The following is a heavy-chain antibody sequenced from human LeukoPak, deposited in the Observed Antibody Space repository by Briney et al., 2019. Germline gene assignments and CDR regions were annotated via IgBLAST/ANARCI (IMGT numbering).Heavy chain of an antibody. V-gene: IGHV7-4-1*02. Sequence: ASVKVSCKASGYTFSSCAINWVRQAPGQGLEYMGWNDTKTGNPTYAQGFTGRFVFSLDTSVSTAYLQISSLKAEDTAVYYCAIHPSDSSGYFSYWGQGALVTVSS. CDR3: AIHPSDSSGYFSY. CDR1: GYTFSSCA. J-gene: IGHJ4*02. CDR2: NDTKTGNP. D-gene: IGHD3-22*01.